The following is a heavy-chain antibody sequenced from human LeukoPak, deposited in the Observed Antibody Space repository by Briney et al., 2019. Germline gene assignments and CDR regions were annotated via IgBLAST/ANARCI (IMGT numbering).Heavy chain of an antibody. CDR3: AKDLMGWLQLSWYFDL. J-gene: IGHJ2*01. V-gene: IGHV3-48*03. CDR2: ISSSGSTI. CDR1: GFTFSSYE. D-gene: IGHD5-24*01. Sequence: PGGSLRLSCAASGFTFSSYEMNWVRQAPGKGLEWVSYISSSGSTIYYADSVKGRFTISRDNAKNSLYLQMNSLRAEDTAVYYCAKDLMGWLQLSWYFDLWGRGTLVTVSS.